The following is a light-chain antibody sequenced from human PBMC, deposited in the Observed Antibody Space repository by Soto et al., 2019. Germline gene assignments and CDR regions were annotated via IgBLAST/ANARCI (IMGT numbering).Light chain of an antibody. Sequence: QSVLTQPPSVSGAPGQRVTISCTGSSSNIGAFYDVHWYQQLPGTAPKLLIYDNSNRPSGVPDRFSGSKSGTSASLAITGLQAEDEADYYCQSYDSSLGGWVFGGGTKLTVL. V-gene: IGLV1-40*01. J-gene: IGLJ3*02. CDR2: DNS. CDR3: QSYDSSLGGWV. CDR1: SSNIGAFYD.